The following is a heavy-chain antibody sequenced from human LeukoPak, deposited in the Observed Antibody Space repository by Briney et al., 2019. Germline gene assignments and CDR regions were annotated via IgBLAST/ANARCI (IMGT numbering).Heavy chain of an antibody. CDR2: IYSGDST. CDR3: AKLPVAGLYFDY. D-gene: IGHD6-19*01. CDR1: GFTVSSNY. V-gene: IGHV3-53*01. Sequence: GGSLRLSCAASGFTVSSNYMSWVRQAPGKGLEWVSVIYSGDSTYYADSVRGRFTISRDNSKNTLFLQVNSLRVEDTAVYYCAKLPVAGLYFDYWGQGTQVTVSP. J-gene: IGHJ4*02.